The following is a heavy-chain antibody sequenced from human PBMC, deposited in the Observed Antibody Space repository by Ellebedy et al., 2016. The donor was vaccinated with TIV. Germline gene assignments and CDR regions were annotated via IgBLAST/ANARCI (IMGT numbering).Heavy chain of an antibody. CDR1: GYTFTSYG. J-gene: IGHJ6*02. CDR2: ISAYNGNT. Sequence: ASVKVSXXASGYTFTSYGISWVRQAPGQGLEWMGWISAYNGNTNYAQKFQGRVTMTRNTSISTAYMELSSLRSEDTAVYYCASVLRSYGMDVWGQGTTVTVSS. D-gene: IGHD2/OR15-2a*01. CDR3: ASVLRSYGMDV. V-gene: IGHV1-18*04.